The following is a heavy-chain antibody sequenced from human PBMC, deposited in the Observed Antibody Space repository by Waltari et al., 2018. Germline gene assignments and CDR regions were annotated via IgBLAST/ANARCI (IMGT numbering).Heavy chain of an antibody. V-gene: IGHV4-4*02. D-gene: IGHD3-10*01. CDR3: ARLWFRDLNLPDGMDV. Sequence: QLQLQESGPGLVKPSETLSLTCAVSGGSISSSNWWSWVRQPPGKGLEWIGEIYHSGSTNYNPSLKSRVTISVDKSKNQFSLKLSSVTAADTAVYYCARLWFRDLNLPDGMDVWGQGTTVTVSS. CDR1: GGSISSSNW. CDR2: IYHSGST. J-gene: IGHJ6*02.